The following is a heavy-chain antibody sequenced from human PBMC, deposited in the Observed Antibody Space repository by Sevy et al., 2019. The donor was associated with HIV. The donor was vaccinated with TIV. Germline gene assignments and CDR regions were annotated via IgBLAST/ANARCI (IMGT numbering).Heavy chain of an antibody. J-gene: IGHJ5*02. CDR1: GYTLTELS. Sequence: ASVKVSCKVSGYTLTELSMHWVRQAPGKGLEWMGGFDPEDGETVYAQKFQGRVTVTEDTSTDTAYMELSSLGSEDTAVYYCATNSRYFSGSTFYSAEGLFDPWGQGTLVTVSS. CDR3: ATNSRYFSGSTFYSAEGLFDP. D-gene: IGHD2-15*01. V-gene: IGHV1-24*01. CDR2: FDPEDGET.